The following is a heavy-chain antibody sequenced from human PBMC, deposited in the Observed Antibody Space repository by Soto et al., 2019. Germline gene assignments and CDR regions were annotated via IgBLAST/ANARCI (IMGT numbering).Heavy chain of an antibody. Sequence: QVQLLESGPGLVKPSQTLSLTCSVSGDSISTVDYFWAWIRQPPGQALEYIGYIYKSATTYYNPSFESRVAISLDTSKSQFSLNVTCVTAAATAVYFCARGRYCLAGRCLPTWFDSWGQGTLVTVSS. D-gene: IGHD2-15*01. V-gene: IGHV4-30-4*01. CDR3: ARGRYCLAGRCLPTWFDS. J-gene: IGHJ5*01. CDR2: IYKSATT. CDR1: GDSISTVDYF.